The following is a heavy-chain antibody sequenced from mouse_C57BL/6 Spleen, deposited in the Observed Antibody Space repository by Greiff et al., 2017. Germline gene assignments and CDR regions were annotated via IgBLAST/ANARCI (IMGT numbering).Heavy chain of an antibody. D-gene: IGHD1-1*01. CDR2: ISSGGSYT. CDR1: GFTFSSYG. Sequence: VQLKESGGDLVKPGGSLKLSCAASGFTFSSYGMSWVRQTPDKRLEWVATISSGGSYTYYPDSVKGRFTISRDNAKNTLYLQMSSLKSEDTAMYYCARHPLITTVVYFDYWGQGTTLTVSS. CDR3: ARHPLITTVVYFDY. J-gene: IGHJ2*01. V-gene: IGHV5-6*01.